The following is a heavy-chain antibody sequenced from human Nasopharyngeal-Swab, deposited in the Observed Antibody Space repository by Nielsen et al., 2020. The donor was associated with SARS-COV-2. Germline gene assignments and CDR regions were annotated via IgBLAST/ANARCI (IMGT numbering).Heavy chain of an antibody. J-gene: IGHJ6*03. CDR1: GYSFTSYW. Sequence: GESLKISCKGSGYSFTSYWIGWVRQMPGKGLEWMGIFYPGDSDTRYSPSFQGQVTISADKSISTAYLQWSSLKASDTAMYYCARQAPHYDFWSGSAYYMDVWGKGTTVTVSS. CDR3: ARQAPHYDFWSGSAYYMDV. D-gene: IGHD3-3*01. CDR2: FYPGDSDT. V-gene: IGHV5-51*01.